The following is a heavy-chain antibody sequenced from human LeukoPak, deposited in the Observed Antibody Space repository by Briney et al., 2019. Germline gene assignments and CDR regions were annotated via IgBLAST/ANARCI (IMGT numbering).Heavy chain of an antibody. CDR1: GFTFSSYA. CDR2: ISGSGGST. J-gene: IGHJ5*02. CDR3: AKCRLAGYSSGKNWFDP. D-gene: IGHD6-19*01. V-gene: IGHV3-23*01. Sequence: GGSLRLSCAASGFTFSSYAMSWVRQAPGKGLEWVSAISGSGGSTYYADSVKGRFTISRDNSKNTLYLQMNSLRAEDTAVYYCAKCRLAGYSSGKNWFDPWGQGTLVTVSS.